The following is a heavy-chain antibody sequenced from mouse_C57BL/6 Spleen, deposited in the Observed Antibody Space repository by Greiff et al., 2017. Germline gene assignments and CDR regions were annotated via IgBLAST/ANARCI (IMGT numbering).Heavy chain of an antibody. J-gene: IGHJ2*01. CDR1: GYAFSSYW. Sequence: QVQLQQSGAELVKPGASVKISCKASGYAFSSYWMNWVKQRPGKGLEWIGQIYPGDGDTNYNGQFKGKATLTADKSSSTAYMLLSSLTSEDSAVYYCAGRDYYGSSYHFDYWGQGTTLTVSS. CDR2: IYPGDGDT. D-gene: IGHD1-1*01. V-gene: IGHV1-80*01. CDR3: AGRDYYGSSYHFDY.